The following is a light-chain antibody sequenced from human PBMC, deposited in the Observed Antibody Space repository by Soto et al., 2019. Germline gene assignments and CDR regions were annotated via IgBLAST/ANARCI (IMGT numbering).Light chain of an antibody. J-gene: IGKJ4*01. CDR3: QPCGSSRLT. CDR1: QSVSSSF. V-gene: IGKV3-20*01. Sequence: EIVLTQSPGTLSLVSGQRGTLSCRSSQSVSSSFLTWYQQKPGQDNRIIIYGEYSRATGITDRFSGSGSGTDFTLTIRRLEPEDFAVYYCQPCGSSRLTLGGG. CDR2: GEY.